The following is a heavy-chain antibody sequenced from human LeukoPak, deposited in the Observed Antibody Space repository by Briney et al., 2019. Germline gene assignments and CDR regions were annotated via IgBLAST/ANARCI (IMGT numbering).Heavy chain of an antibody. V-gene: IGHV4-59*01. CDR3: ARGSLEWLAHETLNWFDP. CDR2: IYYSGST. CDR1: GGSISSYY. Sequence: PSETLSLTCTVSGGSISSYYWSWIRQPSGKGLEWIGYIYYSGSTNYNPSLKSRVTISVDTSKNQFSLKLSSVTAADTAVYYCARGSLEWLAHETLNWFDPWGQGTLVTVSS. D-gene: IGHD3-3*01. J-gene: IGHJ5*02.